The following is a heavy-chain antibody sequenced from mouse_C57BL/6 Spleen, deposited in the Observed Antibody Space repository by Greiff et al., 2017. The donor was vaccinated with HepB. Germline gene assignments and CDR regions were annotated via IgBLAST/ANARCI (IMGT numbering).Heavy chain of an antibody. V-gene: IGHV1-69*01. CDR2: IDPSDSYT. D-gene: IGHD2-5*01. CDR1: GYTFTSYW. Sequence: QVQLQQPGAELVMPGASVKLSCKASGYTFTSYWMHWVKQRPGQGLEWIGEIDPSDSYTNYNQKFKGKSTLTVDKSSSTAYMQLSSLTSEDSAVYYCARYNYSNYDDFDYWGQGTTLTVSS. CDR3: ARYNYSNYDDFDY. J-gene: IGHJ2*01.